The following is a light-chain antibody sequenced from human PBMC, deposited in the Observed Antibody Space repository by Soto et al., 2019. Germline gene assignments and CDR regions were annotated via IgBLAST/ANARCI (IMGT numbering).Light chain of an antibody. J-gene: IGKJ1*01. V-gene: IGKV3-20*01. CDR3: QQYNNWLWT. Sequence: IVLSQSPGTLSLSPGESATLSCSASQSVSSRSLAWYQQKPGQAPRLLVSGASSRAADIPDRFSGSGSGTEFTLTISSLQSEDFAVYYCQQYNNWLWTFGQGTNVAIK. CDR2: GAS. CDR1: QSVSSRS.